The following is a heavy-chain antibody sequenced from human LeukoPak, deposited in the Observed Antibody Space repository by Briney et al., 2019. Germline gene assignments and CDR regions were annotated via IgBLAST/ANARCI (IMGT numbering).Heavy chain of an antibody. CDR3: AKEGTGLVWLRLPWFDP. D-gene: IGHD5-12*01. Sequence: PGGSLRLSCAASGFTFSSHWMSWVRQAPGKGLEWVSAISGSGGSTYYADSVKGRFTISRDNSKNTLYLQMNSLRAEDTAVYYCAKEGTGLVWLRLPWFDPWGRGTLVTASS. CDR1: GFTFSSHW. J-gene: IGHJ2*01. V-gene: IGHV3-23*01. CDR2: ISGSGGST.